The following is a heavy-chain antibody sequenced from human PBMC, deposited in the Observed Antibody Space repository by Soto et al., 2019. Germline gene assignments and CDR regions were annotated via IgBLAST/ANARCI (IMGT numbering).Heavy chain of an antibody. CDR3: TRGGRGLVGPAFHSYYYGMDV. V-gene: IGHV3-64*01. CDR2: ISSGGHDT. J-gene: IGHJ6*02. Sequence: EVQLVESGGDLVQPGGSLRLSCAASGFTFSNYVMHWVRQAPGKGLEYVSAISSGGHDTDYANSVKDRFIISRDNSKNTLYLQLARLRTEDMAVYYWTRGGRGLVGPAFHSYYYGMDVWGQGTTVTVSS. D-gene: IGHD1-26*01. CDR1: GFTFSNYV.